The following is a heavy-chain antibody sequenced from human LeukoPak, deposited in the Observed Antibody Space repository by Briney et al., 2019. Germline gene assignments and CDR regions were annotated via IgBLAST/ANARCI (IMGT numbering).Heavy chain of an antibody. CDR1: GGSISSSSYY. CDR2: IYYSGST. V-gene: IGHV4-39*01. Sequence: SETLSLTCTVSGGSISSSSYYWRWIRQPPGKGLGWNGSIYYSGSTYYNPYLKSRVTISVDTSKNQFSLTLSSVTAADTAVYYCARGGSSSWYYFDYWGQGNLVTVSS. CDR3: ARGGSSSWYYFDY. D-gene: IGHD6-13*01. J-gene: IGHJ4*02.